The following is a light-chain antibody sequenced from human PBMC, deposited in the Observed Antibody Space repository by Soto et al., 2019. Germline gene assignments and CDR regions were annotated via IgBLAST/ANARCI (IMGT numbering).Light chain of an antibody. CDR1: QYISNW. V-gene: IGKV1-5*01. J-gene: IGKJ4*01. Sequence: DIQMTQSPSALSAYVGAIVIITCRASQYISNWVAWYQQKPGKAPKLLIYDASTLESGVPSRFTGSGSGTEFTLTISSLQPDDFATYYCQQYNSYPRTFGGGTKVDIK. CDR3: QQYNSYPRT. CDR2: DAS.